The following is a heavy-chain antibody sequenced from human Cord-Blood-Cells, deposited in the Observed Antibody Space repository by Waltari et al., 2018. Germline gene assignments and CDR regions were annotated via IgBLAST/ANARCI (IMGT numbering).Heavy chain of an antibody. CDR3: ARDGGSYYFDY. CDR2: IWYDGSNK. D-gene: IGHD1-26*01. V-gene: IGHV3-33*01. CDR1: GFTFSRSG. Sequence: QVQLVESGGGVVQPGRSLRLSCAASGFTFSRSGMHWVRQAPGKGLEWVAVIWYDGSNKYYADSVKGRFTISRDNSKNTLYLQMNSLRAEDTAVYYCARDGGSYYFDYWGQGTLVTVSS. J-gene: IGHJ4*02.